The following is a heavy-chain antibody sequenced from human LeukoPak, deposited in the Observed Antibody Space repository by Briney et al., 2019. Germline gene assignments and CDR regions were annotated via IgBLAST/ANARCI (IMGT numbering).Heavy chain of an antibody. CDR1: GFTFSSYG. J-gene: IGHJ6*02. Sequence: GGSLRLSCAASGFTFSSYGMHWVRQAPGKGLEWVAVISYDGSNKYYADSVKGRFTISRDNSKNTLYLQMNSLRAEDTAVYYCAKDIVVVVAAPDGMDVWGQGTTVTVSS. CDR2: ISYDGSNK. V-gene: IGHV3-30*18. CDR3: AKDIVVVVAAPDGMDV. D-gene: IGHD2-15*01.